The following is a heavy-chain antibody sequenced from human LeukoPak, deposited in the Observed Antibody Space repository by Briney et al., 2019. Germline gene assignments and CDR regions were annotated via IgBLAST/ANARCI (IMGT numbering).Heavy chain of an antibody. D-gene: IGHD2-15*01. CDR2: IYPGDSDT. V-gene: IGHV5-51*01. CDR1: GYSFTSYW. CDR3: ASLAHFDCSGGSCYSAFDY. J-gene: IGHJ4*02. Sequence: LGESLKISCKGSGYSFTSYWIGWVRQMPGKGLEWMGIIYPGDSDTRYSPSFQGQVTISADKSISTAYLQWSSLKASDTAMYYCASLAHFDCSGGSCYSAFDYWGQGTLVTVSS.